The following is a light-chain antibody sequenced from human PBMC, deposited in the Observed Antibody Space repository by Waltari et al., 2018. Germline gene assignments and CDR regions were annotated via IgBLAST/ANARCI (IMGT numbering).Light chain of an antibody. V-gene: IGLV1-40*01. J-gene: IGLJ3*02. Sequence: QSVLTQAPSMSGAPGQRVPISCTGSGSTIGAGFAVPWYQQLPRAAPKLLIYGSTSRPLGVPDRFFGSTSGTSASLVIIGLQPEDEAVYYCQSYDTSLSVVFGGGTKLTVL. CDR1: GSTIGAGFA. CDR2: GST. CDR3: QSYDTSLSVV.